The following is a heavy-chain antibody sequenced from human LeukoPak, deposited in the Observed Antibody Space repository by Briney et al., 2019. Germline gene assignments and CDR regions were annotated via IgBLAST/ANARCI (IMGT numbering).Heavy chain of an antibody. V-gene: IGHV1-2*02. CDR3: ARDGGYLWFGEFPNWFDP. CDR2: INPNSGGT. Sequence: ASVKVSCKASGYTFTGYYMHWVRQAPGQGLEWMGWINPNSGGTNYAQKFQGRVTMTRDTSISTAYMELSRLRSDDTAVYYCARDGGYLWFGEFPNWFDPWGQGTLVTVSS. J-gene: IGHJ5*02. D-gene: IGHD3-10*01. CDR1: GYTFTGYY.